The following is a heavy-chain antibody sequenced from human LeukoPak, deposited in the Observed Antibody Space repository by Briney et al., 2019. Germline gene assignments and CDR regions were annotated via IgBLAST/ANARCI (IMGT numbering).Heavy chain of an antibody. D-gene: IGHD1-26*01. Sequence: SETLSLTCTVSGGSISSYYWSWIRQPPGKGLEWIGHIYYSGSTNYNPSLKSRVTISVDTSKNQFSLKLSSVTAADTAVYYCARRPGTDRSFDYWGQGTLVTVSS. CDR1: GGSISSYY. J-gene: IGHJ4*02. CDR2: IYYSGST. CDR3: ARRPGTDRSFDY. V-gene: IGHV4-59*01.